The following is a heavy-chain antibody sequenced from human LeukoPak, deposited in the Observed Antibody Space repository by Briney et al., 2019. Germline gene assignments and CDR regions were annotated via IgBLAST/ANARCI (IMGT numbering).Heavy chain of an antibody. V-gene: IGHV3-21*01. D-gene: IGHD3-3*01. J-gene: IGHJ4*02. CDR1: GSTFSSYS. CDR3: ARNSYDFWSGHGGVDY. Sequence: NPGGSLRLSCAASGSTFSSYSMNWVRQAPGKGLEWVSSISSSSGYIYYADSVKGRFTISRDNAKNSLYLQMNSLRAEDTAVYYCARNSYDFWSGHGGVDYWGQGTLVTVSS. CDR2: ISSSSGYI.